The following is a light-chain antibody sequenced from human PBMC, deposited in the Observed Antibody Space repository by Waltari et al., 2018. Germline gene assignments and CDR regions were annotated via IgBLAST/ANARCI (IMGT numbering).Light chain of an antibody. Sequence: EIVMTQSPATLSVSPGERATLSCRASQSINSNLAWYQQKPGQAPRLLISSASTRATGIPARFSGSGSGTEFTFTISSLQSEDFAVYSCQQYQQRPPTFGPGTKVDIK. J-gene: IGKJ3*01. CDR3: QQYQQRPPT. V-gene: IGKV3-15*01. CDR2: SAS. CDR1: QSINSN.